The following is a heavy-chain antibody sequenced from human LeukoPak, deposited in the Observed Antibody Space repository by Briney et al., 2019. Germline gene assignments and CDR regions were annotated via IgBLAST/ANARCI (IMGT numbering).Heavy chain of an antibody. Sequence: PSETLSLTCTVSGGSISSYYWSWIRQPPGKGLEWIGEINHSGSTNYNPSLKSRVTISLDTSRNQFPLKLNSVTAADTAVYYCAKSNGYGLIDIWGQGTMVTVSS. CDR3: AKSNGYGLIDI. CDR2: INHSGST. CDR1: GGSISSYY. D-gene: IGHD3-22*01. V-gene: IGHV4-34*01. J-gene: IGHJ3*02.